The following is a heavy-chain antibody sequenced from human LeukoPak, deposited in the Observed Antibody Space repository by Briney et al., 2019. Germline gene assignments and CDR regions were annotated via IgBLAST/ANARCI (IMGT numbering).Heavy chain of an antibody. Sequence: GGSLRLSCAASGFTFSSYGMHWVRQAPGKGLEWVAFIRYDGSNKYYADSVKGRFTISRDNSKDTLYLQMNSLRAEDTAVYYCATSGVCSGGSCYGGYFDYWGQGTLVTVSS. V-gene: IGHV3-30*02. CDR3: ATSGVCSGGSCYGGYFDY. D-gene: IGHD2-15*01. CDR1: GFTFSSYG. CDR2: IRYDGSNK. J-gene: IGHJ4*02.